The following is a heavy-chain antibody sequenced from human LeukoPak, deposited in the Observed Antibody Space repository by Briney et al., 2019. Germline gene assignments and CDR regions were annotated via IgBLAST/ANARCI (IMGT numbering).Heavy chain of an antibody. Sequence: GGSLRLSCAASGFTFSNYAMTWVRHAPGKGLEWVSGISGSGGSTHYADSVKGRFTISRDNPKNTLYLQMNSLRAAEDTAIYYCAKEPYSSGPGNPFDYWGQGTLVTVSS. CDR3: AKEPYSSGPGNPFDY. CDR1: GFTFSNYA. J-gene: IGHJ4*02. D-gene: IGHD6-19*01. CDR2: ISGSGGST. V-gene: IGHV3-23*01.